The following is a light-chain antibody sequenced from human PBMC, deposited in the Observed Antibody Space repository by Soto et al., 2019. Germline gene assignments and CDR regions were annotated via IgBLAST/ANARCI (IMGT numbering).Light chain of an antibody. CDR1: QSVSSK. J-gene: IGKJ2*01. CDR2: GAS. V-gene: IGKV3-15*01. CDR3: QQYNNWPQT. Sequence: EIGMTQSPVTLSVSPGERATLSCRASQSVSSKLAWYQQKPGQAPRLLIYGASTRATGIPARCSGSGSGTEFTLSISSLQSEDFAVYYWQQYNNWPQTFGQGTKLEIK.